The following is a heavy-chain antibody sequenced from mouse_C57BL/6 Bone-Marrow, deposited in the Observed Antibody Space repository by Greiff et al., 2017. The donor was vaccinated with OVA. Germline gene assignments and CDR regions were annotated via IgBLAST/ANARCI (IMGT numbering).Heavy chain of an antibody. J-gene: IGHJ1*03. CDR3: AREEDYDGYWYFDV. V-gene: IGHV5-17*01. CDR2: ISSGSSTI. D-gene: IGHD2-4*01. Sequence: EVHLVESGGGLVKPGGSLKLSCAASGFTFSDYGMHWVRQAPEKGLEWVAYISSGSSTIYYAVTVKGRFTISRDNAKNTLFLQMTSLRSEDTAMYYCAREEDYDGYWYFDVWGTGTTFTVSS. CDR1: GFTFSDYG.